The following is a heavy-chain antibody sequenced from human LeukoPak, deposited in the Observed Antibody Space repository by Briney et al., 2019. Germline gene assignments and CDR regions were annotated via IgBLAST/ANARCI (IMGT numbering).Heavy chain of an antibody. CDR2: ISSSSGHI. CDR3: AGGSSVNSYYFDC. D-gene: IGHD3-22*01. J-gene: IGHJ4*02. CDR1: GLSFNRYS. Sequence: GGSLRLSCAASGLSFNRYSMNWVRQAPGKGLEWISSISSSSGHIYYADSVRGRFTISRDNAQTSSYLQMNSLRAEDTAIYFCAGGSSVNSYYFDCWGQGTLVTVSS. V-gene: IGHV3-21*06.